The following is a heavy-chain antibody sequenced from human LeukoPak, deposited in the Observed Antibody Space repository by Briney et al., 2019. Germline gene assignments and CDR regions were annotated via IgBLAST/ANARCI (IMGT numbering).Heavy chain of an antibody. CDR2: INSDGSST. J-gene: IGHJ4*02. CDR1: GFTFSSYW. Sequence: QPGGSLRLSCAASGFTFSSYWMHWVRQAPGKGLVWVSRINSDGSSTSYADSVKGRFTISRDNAKNTLYLQVNSLRAEDTALYYCARRGDGGRSFDYWGQGTLVTVSS. V-gene: IGHV3-74*01. D-gene: IGHD4-23*01. CDR3: ARRGDGGRSFDY.